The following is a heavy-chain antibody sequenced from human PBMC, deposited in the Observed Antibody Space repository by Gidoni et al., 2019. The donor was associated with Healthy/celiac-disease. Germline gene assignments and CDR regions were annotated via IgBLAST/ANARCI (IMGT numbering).Heavy chain of an antibody. CDR1: GFTFSSYW. CDR2: SNGDRSST. V-gene: IGHV3-74*01. CDR3: ARDRIYCSSTSCYYYYGMDV. Sequence: EVQLVESGGGLVQPGGSLRLSCAASGFTFSSYWMHWVRQAPGKGLVWVSRSNGDRSSTSYADSVKGRFTISRDNAKTTLYLQMNSLRSEDTAVYYCARDRIYCSSTSCYYYYGMDVWGQGTTVTVSS. J-gene: IGHJ6*02. D-gene: IGHD2-2*01.